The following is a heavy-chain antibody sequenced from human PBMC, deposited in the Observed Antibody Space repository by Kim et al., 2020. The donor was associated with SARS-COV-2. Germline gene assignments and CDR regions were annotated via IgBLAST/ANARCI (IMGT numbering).Heavy chain of an antibody. D-gene: IGHD6-19*01. CDR2: ITNSGVNK. CDR3: AKDLPGSGWALHY. V-gene: IGHV3-23*01. J-gene: IGHJ4*02. Sequence: GGSLRLSCAASGFTFRTYAMTWVRQAPGKGLEWVSAITNSGVNKYYTDSVKGRFTISRDNSKNTLYLQMASLRAEDTALYYCAKDLPGSGWALHYWGQRPVLT. CDR1: GFTFRTYA.